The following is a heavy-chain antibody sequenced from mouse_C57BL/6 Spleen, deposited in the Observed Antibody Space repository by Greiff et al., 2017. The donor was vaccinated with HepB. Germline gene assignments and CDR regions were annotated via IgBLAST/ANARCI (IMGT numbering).Heavy chain of an antibody. CDR1: GYTFTSYW. CDR3: ARVTTVVAEDWYFDV. D-gene: IGHD1-1*01. J-gene: IGHJ1*03. CDR2: IHPNSGST. V-gene: IGHV1-64*01. Sequence: QVQLQQPGAELVKPGASVKLSCKASGYTFTSYWMHWVKQRPGQGLEWIGMIHPNSGSTNYNEKFKSKATLTVDKSSSTAYMQLSSLTSEDSAVYDCARVTTVVAEDWYFDVWGTGTTVTVSS.